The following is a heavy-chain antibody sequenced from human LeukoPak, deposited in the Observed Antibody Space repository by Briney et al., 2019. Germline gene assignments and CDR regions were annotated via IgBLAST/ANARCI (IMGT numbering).Heavy chain of an antibody. CDR3: ARPSGAAVTTNYFDY. Sequence: GESLMISCQGSGYSFTSYWIAWVRQMPGKGLEWMGIICPGDSDTRYSPSFQGQVSISADTSINTAYLQWNSLKASDTAMYYCARPSGAAVTTNYFDYWGQGTLVTVSS. CDR1: GYSFTSYW. CDR2: ICPGDSDT. D-gene: IGHD4-17*01. V-gene: IGHV5-51*01. J-gene: IGHJ4*02.